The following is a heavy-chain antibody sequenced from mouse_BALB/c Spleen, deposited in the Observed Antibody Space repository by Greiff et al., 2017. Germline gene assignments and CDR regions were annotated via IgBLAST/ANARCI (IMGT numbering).Heavy chain of an antibody. Sequence: EVQVVESGGGLVQPGGSLKLSCAASGFTFSSYGMSWVRQTPDKRLELVATINSNGGSTYYPDSVKGRFTISRDNAKNTLYLQMSSLKSEDTAMYYCARNYDYDSFAYWGQGTLVTVSA. CDR1: GFTFSSYG. CDR3: ARNYDYDSFAY. J-gene: IGHJ3*01. CDR2: INSNGGST. D-gene: IGHD2-4*01. V-gene: IGHV5-6-3*01.